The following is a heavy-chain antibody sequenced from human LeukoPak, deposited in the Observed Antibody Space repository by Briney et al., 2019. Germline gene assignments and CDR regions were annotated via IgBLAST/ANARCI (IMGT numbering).Heavy chain of an antibody. CDR2: INHSGST. D-gene: IGHD2-15*01. CDR1: GGSFSGYY. Sequence: SETLSLTCAVYGGSFSGYYWSWIRQPPGKGLEWIGEINHSGSTNYNPSLKSRVTISVDTSKNQFSLKLGSMTAADTAVYYCARHGGTYSLGAFDIWGQGTMVTVSS. CDR3: ARHGGTYSLGAFDI. V-gene: IGHV4-34*01. J-gene: IGHJ3*02.